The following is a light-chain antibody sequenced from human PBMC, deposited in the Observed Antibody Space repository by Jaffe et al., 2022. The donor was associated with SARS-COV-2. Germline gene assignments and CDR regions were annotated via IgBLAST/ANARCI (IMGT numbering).Light chain of an antibody. CDR2: FDS. V-gene: IGLV3-21*04. J-gene: IGLJ3*02. Sequence: SYVVSQPPSVSVAPGQTATITCGGNNIGSKSVHWYQQKPGQAPVLVIYFDSDRPSGIPERFSGSNSGNTATLTVSRAEAGDEADYYCLVWDSSSDYRVFGGGTKLTVL. CDR1: NIGSKS. CDR3: LVWDSSSDYRV.